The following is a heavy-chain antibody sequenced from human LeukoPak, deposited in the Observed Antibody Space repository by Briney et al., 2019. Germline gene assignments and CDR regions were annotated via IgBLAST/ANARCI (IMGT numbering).Heavy chain of an antibody. V-gene: IGHV3-21*06. D-gene: IGHD3-10*01. Sequence: PGGSLRLSCAASGFTFSSDSMNWVRQAPGKGLEWVSSISSSGKYIYYADSVKGRFTVSRDNAKNSLFLQMNSLRAEDTAVYYCARFDYYGSGGLFDYWGQGTLVTVSS. CDR2: ISSSGKYI. CDR3: ARFDYYGSGGLFDY. CDR1: GFTFSSDS. J-gene: IGHJ4*02.